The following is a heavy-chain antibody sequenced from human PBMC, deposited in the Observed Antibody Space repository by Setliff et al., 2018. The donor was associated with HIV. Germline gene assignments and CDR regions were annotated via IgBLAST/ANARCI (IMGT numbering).Heavy chain of an antibody. V-gene: IGHV4-39*01. J-gene: IGHJ4*02. D-gene: IGHD6-6*01. CDR3: LTSSIGPLPWDY. Sequence: SETLCLTCTVSGGSISSSSYYWGWIRQPPGKGLEWIGSLYFSGSTHYNTSLKSRVTISVDTSKNQFSLKMSSVTAADTAVYYCLTSSIGPLPWDYWGQGTLVTVSS. CDR2: LYFSGST. CDR1: GGSISSSSYY.